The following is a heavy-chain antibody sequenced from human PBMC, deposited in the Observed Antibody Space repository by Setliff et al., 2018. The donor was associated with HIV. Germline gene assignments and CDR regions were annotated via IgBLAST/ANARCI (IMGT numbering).Heavy chain of an antibody. CDR3: ARGMVVAAGWYFDL. D-gene: IGHD2-15*01. CDR1: GGSISSYY. Sequence: SETLSLTCTVSGGSISSYYWSWIRQPPGKGLEWIGYIYTSGSTNYNPSLKSRVTISVDTSKNQLSLKLSSVTAADTAVYYCARGMVVAAGWYFDLWGRGTLVTVSS. V-gene: IGHV4-4*09. CDR2: IYTSGST. J-gene: IGHJ2*01.